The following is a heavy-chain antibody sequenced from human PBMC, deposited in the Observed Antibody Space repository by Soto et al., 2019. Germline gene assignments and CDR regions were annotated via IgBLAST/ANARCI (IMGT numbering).Heavy chain of an antibody. D-gene: IGHD6-13*01. V-gene: IGHV4-31*03. J-gene: IGHJ4*02. CDR1: GGSISSGGNY. CDR2: IYYSGST. CDR3: ARAPNSWYVYFDY. Sequence: TLSLTCTVSGGSISSGGNYWSWIRQHPGKGLEWIGYIYYSGSTYYNPSLKSRVTISVDTSKNQFSLKLSSVTAADTAVYFCARAPNSWYVYFDYWGQGTLVTVSS.